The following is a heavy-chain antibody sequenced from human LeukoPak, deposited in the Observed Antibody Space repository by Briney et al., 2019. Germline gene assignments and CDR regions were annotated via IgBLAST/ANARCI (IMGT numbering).Heavy chain of an antibody. J-gene: IGHJ4*02. CDR1: GFTFSSYA. CDR3: AKGFRGYSSSFFDY. V-gene: IGHV3-23*01. Sequence: PGGSLRLSCAASGFTFSSYAMSWVRQAPGKGLEWVSAISGSGGSTFYVDSVKGRFTISRDNSKNTLYLQMNSLRAEDTAIYYCAKGFRGYSSSFFDYWGQGTLVTVSS. D-gene: IGHD6-13*01. CDR2: ISGSGGST.